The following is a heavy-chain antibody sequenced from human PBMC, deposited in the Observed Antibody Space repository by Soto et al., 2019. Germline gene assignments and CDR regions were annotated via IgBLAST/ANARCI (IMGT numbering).Heavy chain of an antibody. V-gene: IGHV4-31*03. CDR1: GGSISSGGYY. Sequence: SETLSLTCTVSGGSISSGGYYWGWIRQHPGKGLEWIGYIYYSGSTYYNPSLKSRVTISVDTSKNQFSLKLSSVTAADTAVYYCARSGYSYGPNPLLYWGQGTLVTVSS. D-gene: IGHD5-18*01. CDR2: IYYSGST. CDR3: ARSGYSYGPNPLLY. J-gene: IGHJ4*02.